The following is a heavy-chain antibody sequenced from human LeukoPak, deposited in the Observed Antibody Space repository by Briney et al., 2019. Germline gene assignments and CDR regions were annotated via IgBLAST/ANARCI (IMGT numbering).Heavy chain of an antibody. CDR1: GGTFSSYA. D-gene: IGHD1-26*01. J-gene: IGHJ5*02. Sequence: SVKVSCKASGGTFSSYAISWVRQAPGQGLEWMGGIIPIFGTANYAQKFQGRVTITADESTSTAYMELSSLRSEDTAVYYCCIVGAEYNWFDPWGQGTLVTVSP. V-gene: IGHV1-69*13. CDR2: IIPIFGTA. CDR3: CIVGAEYNWFDP.